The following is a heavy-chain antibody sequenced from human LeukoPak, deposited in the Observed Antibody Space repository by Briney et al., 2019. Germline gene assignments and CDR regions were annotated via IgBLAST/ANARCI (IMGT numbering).Heavy chain of an antibody. V-gene: IGHV1-2*02. CDR3: ARGASSTYFGLDY. D-gene: IGHD6-13*01. CDR2: ISPNSGGT. J-gene: IGHJ4*02. CDR1: GYTFTDYY. Sequence: GASVTVSCKASGYTFTDYYMHWVRQAPGQGLEWMGWISPNSGGTNYAQKFQGRVTMTRDTSISTAYMELSRLKSDDTAVYYCARGASSTYFGLDYWGQGTLVTVSS.